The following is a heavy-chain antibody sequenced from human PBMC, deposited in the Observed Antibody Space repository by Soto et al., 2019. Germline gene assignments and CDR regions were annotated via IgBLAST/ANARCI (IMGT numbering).Heavy chain of an antibody. CDR1: GFSFAGYA. D-gene: IGHD3-9*01. CDR3: AKTESFNGYYNAFDY. V-gene: IGHV3-23*01. Sequence: EVQLSQSGGGLVQPGWSLRLSCAASGFSFAGYAVTWVRQAPGQGLEWVSAISGGGGSTYYVDSVKGRFTISRDNSKHTVHLQMSRLRAEDTAVYYCAKTESFNGYYNAFDYWGRGTQVTVSS. CDR2: ISGGGGST. J-gene: IGHJ4*02.